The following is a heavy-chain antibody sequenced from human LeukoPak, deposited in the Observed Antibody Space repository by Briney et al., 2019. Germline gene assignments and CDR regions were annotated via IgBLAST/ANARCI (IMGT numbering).Heavy chain of an antibody. D-gene: IGHD1-14*01. Sequence: GGSLRLSCAASGFTFSSYGMHWVRQAPGKGLEWVAVISYDGSNKYYADSVKGRFTISRDNSKNTLYLQMNSLRAEDTAVYYCASEVWAERYFDFWGQGTLVTVSS. CDR3: ASEVWAERYFDF. CDR2: ISYDGSNK. CDR1: GFTFSSYG. V-gene: IGHV3-30*03. J-gene: IGHJ4*02.